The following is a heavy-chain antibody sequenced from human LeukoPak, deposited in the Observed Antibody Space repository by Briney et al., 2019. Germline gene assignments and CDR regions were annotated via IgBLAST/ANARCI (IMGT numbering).Heavy chain of an antibody. V-gene: IGHV3-21*01. J-gene: IGHJ4*02. Sequence: GGSLRLSCAASGFTFSSYAMSWVRQAPGKGLQWVSSISSSSSYIYYADSVKGRFTISRDNAKNSLYLQMNSLRAEDTAVYYCAGDRVYGGGWFHRLPYDYWGQGTLVTVSS. D-gene: IGHD6-19*01. CDR3: AGDRVYGGGWFHRLPYDY. CDR1: GFTFSSYA. CDR2: ISSSSSYI.